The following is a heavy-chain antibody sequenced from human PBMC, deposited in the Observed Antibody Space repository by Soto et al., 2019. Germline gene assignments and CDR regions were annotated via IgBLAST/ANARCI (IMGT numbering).Heavy chain of an antibody. CDR3: AIARRDGYNSAYFDY. Sequence: SVKVSCRASGGTFSSYAISWVRQAPGQGLEWMGGIIPIFGTANYAQKFQGRVTITADKSTSTAYMELSSLRSEDTAVYYCAIARRDGYNSAYFDYWGQGTLVTVSS. D-gene: IGHD5-12*01. CDR2: IIPIFGTA. CDR1: GGTFSSYA. V-gene: IGHV1-69*06. J-gene: IGHJ4*02.